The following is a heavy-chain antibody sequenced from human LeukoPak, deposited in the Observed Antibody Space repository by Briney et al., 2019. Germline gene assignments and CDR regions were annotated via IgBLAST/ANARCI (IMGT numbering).Heavy chain of an antibody. V-gene: IGHV4-59*01. J-gene: IGHJ6*02. D-gene: IGHD3-10*01. Sequence: SETLSLTCTVSGGSISSYYWSWIRQPPGKGLEWIGYIYYSGSTNYNPSLKSRVTISVDTSKNQFSLKLSFVTAADTAVYHCASMDYYYGMDVWGQGTTVTVSS. CDR1: GGSISSYY. CDR2: IYYSGST. CDR3: ASMDYYYGMDV.